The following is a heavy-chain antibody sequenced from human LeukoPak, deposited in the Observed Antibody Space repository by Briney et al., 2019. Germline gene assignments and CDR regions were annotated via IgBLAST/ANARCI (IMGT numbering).Heavy chain of an antibody. CDR3: ARDGYYDFVYGMDV. D-gene: IGHD3-3*01. J-gene: IGHJ6*02. CDR1: GFTFSSYS. V-gene: IGHV3-48*04. Sequence: GGSLRLSCAASGFTFSSYSMNWVRQAPGKGLEWVSYISSSGSTIYYADSVKGRFTISRDNAKNSLYLQMNSLRAEDTAVYYCARDGYYDFVYGMDVWGQGTTVTVSS. CDR2: ISSSGSTI.